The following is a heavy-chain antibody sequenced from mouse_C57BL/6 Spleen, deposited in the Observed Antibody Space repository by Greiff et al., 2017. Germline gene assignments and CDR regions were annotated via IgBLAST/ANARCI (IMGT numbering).Heavy chain of an antibody. Sequence: QVQLQPSGAELVKPGASVKISCKASGYAFSSYWMNWVKQRPGKGLEWIGQIYPGDGDTNYNGKFKGKATLTADKSSSTAYMQLSSLTSEDSAVYFCARLGPMVRGYFDVWGTGTTVTVSS. J-gene: IGHJ1*03. CDR2: IYPGDGDT. V-gene: IGHV1-80*01. CDR1: GYAFSSYW. CDR3: ARLGPMVRGYFDV. D-gene: IGHD2-2*01.